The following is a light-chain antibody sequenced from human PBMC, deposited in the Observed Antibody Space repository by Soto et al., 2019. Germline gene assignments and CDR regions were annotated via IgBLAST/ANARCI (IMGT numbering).Light chain of an antibody. V-gene: IGKV1-5*03. J-gene: IGKJ1*01. Sequence: DIQMTQSPSTLSASVGDRVTITCPSSQSISPWLAWYQQKPGKAPKLLLYKASSLQSGGPSRFSGSGSGTEFIITISSLQPDDFATYYCQQYINRCTFGQGTKVEIK. CDR3: QQYINRCT. CDR1: QSISPW. CDR2: KAS.